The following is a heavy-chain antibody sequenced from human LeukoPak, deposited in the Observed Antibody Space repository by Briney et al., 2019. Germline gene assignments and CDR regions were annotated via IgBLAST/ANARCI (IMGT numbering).Heavy chain of an antibody. CDR3: GGGDMVVGGASDI. CDR1: GGSLSGYY. Sequence: SETLSLTCEVFGGSLSGYYWSWIRQSPRQGLEWIGEIDHIGTTNYNPSLKTRVTMSVDTSKRQFSLKLTSVTAADPAAVYCGGGDMVVGGASDIWGQGTTVSVST. D-gene: IGHD2-15*01. CDR2: IDHIGTT. V-gene: IGHV4-34*01. J-gene: IGHJ3*02.